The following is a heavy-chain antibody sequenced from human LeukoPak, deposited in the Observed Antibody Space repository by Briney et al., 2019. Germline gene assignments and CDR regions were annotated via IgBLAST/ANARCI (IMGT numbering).Heavy chain of an antibody. CDR1: GGSFSGYY. Sequence: SETLSLTCAVYGGSFSGYYWSWIRHPPGKGLEWIGEINHSGNTNYNPSLKSRVTISVDTSKNQFSLKLSSVTAADTAVYYCARGGGNDFWSGYPLSNWLDPWGQGTLVTISS. CDR3: ARGGGNDFWSGYPLSNWLDP. J-gene: IGHJ5*02. D-gene: IGHD3-3*01. CDR2: INHSGNT. V-gene: IGHV4-34*01.